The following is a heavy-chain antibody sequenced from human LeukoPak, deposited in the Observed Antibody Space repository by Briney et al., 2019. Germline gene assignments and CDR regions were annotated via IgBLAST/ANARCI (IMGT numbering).Heavy chain of an antibody. J-gene: IGHJ4*02. D-gene: IGHD3-9*01. CDR2: IRNKVNSYST. CDR3: ARVRYYLDY. V-gene: IGHV3-72*01. Sequence: GGSLTLSWAASGLSFSDHYMDWVRQAPGKGLEWVGRIRNKVNSYSTEYAASVKGRFTISRDDSKNSLYLQMNSLKTEDTAVYYCARVRYYLDYWGQGTLVTVSS. CDR1: GLSFSDHY.